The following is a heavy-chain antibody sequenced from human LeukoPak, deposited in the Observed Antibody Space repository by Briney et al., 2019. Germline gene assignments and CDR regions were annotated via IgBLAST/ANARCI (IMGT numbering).Heavy chain of an antibody. Sequence: ASVKVSCKASGYTFTSYGINWVRQAPGQGLEWMGWINGNNGKTNYAQKLQGRVTMNKDTSTSTVYMELRSLRSDDTAVNHCARGTVSGQDYYDMDVWGTGTTVSVSS. CDR3: ARGTVSGQDYYDMDV. CDR1: GYTFTSYG. D-gene: IGHD2-15*01. V-gene: IGHV1-18*01. CDR2: INGNNGKT. J-gene: IGHJ6*03.